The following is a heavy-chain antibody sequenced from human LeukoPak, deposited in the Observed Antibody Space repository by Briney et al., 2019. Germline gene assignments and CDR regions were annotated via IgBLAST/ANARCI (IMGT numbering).Heavy chain of an antibody. V-gene: IGHV3-30-3*01. CDR3: ARSVSVYSSSWEYYYCYGMDV. Sequence: GGSLRLSCAASGFTFSSYAMHWVRQAPGKGLEWVAVISYDGSNKYYADSVKGRFTISRDNSKNTLYLQMNSLRAEDTAVYYCARSVSVYSSSWEYYYCYGMDVWGQGTTVTVSS. CDR2: ISYDGSNK. D-gene: IGHD6-13*01. J-gene: IGHJ6*02. CDR1: GFTFSSYA.